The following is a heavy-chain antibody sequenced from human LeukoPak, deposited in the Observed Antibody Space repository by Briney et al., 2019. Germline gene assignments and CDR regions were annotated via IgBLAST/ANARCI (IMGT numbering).Heavy chain of an antibody. CDR3: ASYHLSSPTLIHTMVRGVIWEAFDY. CDR2: IKQDGSEK. D-gene: IGHD3-10*01. J-gene: IGHJ4*02. V-gene: IGHV3-7*01. CDR1: GFTFSSYW. Sequence: GGSLRLSCTASGFTFSSYWMSWVRQAPGKGLEWVANIKQDGSEKYYVDSVKGRFTISRDNAKNSLYLQMNSLRAEDTAVYYCASYHLSSPTLIHTMVRGVIWEAFDYWGQGTLVTVSS.